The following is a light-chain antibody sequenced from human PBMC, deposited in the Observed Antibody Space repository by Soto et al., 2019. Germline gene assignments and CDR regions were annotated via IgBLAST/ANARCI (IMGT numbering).Light chain of an antibody. V-gene: IGKV3-20*01. CDR1: QSVGSTY. Sequence: EIVLTQSPGTLSLSPGERATLSCRASQSVGSTYLAWYQQKPGQAPRLLIFGASSRATGIPDRFSGSGSGTDFTLTISSLQPEDFAVYLCQPDYKSLFPFAPGTKVDIK. CDR3: QPDYKSLFP. CDR2: GAS. J-gene: IGKJ3*01.